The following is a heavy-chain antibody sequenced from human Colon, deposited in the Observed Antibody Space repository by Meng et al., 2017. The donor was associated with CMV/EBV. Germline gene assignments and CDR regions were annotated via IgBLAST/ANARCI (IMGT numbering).Heavy chain of an antibody. Sequence: LKISCAASGFSFKDYSINWVRQAPGRGLEWVSYISSSSTYIYYADSVKGRFTISRDNAKNSLYLQLNSLRAEDTAVYYCVFSGSHDYYFDSWGQGTLVTVSS. CDR1: GFSFKDYS. CDR2: ISSSSTYI. V-gene: IGHV3-21*01. J-gene: IGHJ4*02. CDR3: VFSGSHDYYFDS. D-gene: IGHD1-26*01.